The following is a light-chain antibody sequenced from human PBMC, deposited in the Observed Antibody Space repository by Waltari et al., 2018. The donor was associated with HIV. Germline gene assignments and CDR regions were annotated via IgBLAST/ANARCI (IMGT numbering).Light chain of an antibody. Sequence: DIQMTQSPSSLSAFVGDSVTITCRASQTISRKLNWYQQRPGKAPNLLISVASRLQSGVPSRFSGSGSVTDFTLTISSLQPEDFATYYCQQTYSTPYTFGQGTKLEI. CDR2: VAS. CDR1: QTISRK. CDR3: QQTYSTPYT. J-gene: IGKJ2*01. V-gene: IGKV1-39*01.